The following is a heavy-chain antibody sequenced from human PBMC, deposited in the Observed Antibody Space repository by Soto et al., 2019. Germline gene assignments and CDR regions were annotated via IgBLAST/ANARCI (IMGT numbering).Heavy chain of an antibody. V-gene: IGHV3-33*01. CDR1: GFTFSSYG. CDR3: ASTKYSSSWYYFDY. Sequence: GGSLRLSCAASGFTFSSYGMHWVRQAPGKGLEWVAVIWYDGSNKYYADSVKGRFTISRDNSKNTLYLQMNSLRAEDTAVYYCASTKYSSSWYYFDYWGQGTLVTVSS. CDR2: IWYDGSNK. D-gene: IGHD6-13*01. J-gene: IGHJ4*02.